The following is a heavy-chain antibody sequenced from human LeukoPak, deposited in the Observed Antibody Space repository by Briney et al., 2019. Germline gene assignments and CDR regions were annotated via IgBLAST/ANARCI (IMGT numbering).Heavy chain of an antibody. V-gene: IGHV3-20*04. CDR3: ARESANDRGEWFDP. Sequence: PGGSLRLSCAASGFTVSSNYMSWVRQAPGKGLEWVSGINWNGGSTRYVDSVKGRFTISRDNAKNSLYLQMKSLRAEDTALYYCARESANDRGEWFDPWGQGTLVTVSS. CDR1: GFTVSSNY. D-gene: IGHD3-16*01. CDR2: INWNGGST. J-gene: IGHJ5*02.